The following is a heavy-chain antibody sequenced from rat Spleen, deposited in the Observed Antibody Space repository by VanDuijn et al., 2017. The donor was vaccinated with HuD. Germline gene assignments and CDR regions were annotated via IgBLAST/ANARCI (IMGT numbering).Heavy chain of an antibody. V-gene: IGHV5-25*01. D-gene: IGHD2-2*01. CDR1: GFTFSNYD. CDR3: ARAGYLRDWYFDF. J-gene: IGHJ1*01. CDR2: ISSSGGST. Sequence: EVQLVESGGGLVQPGRSLKLSCAASGFTFSNYDMAWVRQAPTKGLEWVASISSSGGSTYYRDSVTGRFTISRDNAKSTLYLQMDSLRSEDTATYYCARAGYLRDWYFDFWGPGTMVTVSS.